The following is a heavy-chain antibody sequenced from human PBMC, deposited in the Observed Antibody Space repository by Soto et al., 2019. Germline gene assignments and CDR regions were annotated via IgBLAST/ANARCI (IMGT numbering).Heavy chain of an antibody. CDR3: ARDLGEVSAL. CDR1: GFIFSGST. D-gene: IGHD3-10*01. V-gene: IGHV3-21*01. J-gene: IGHJ4*02. CDR2: ISSSSSYI. Sequence: EVQLVESGGGLVKPGGSLRLSCAASGFIFSGSTMTWVRQAPGKGLEWVSSISSSSSYIYYADSVKGRFTISRDNAKNSLYLQMNSLRAEDTALYYCARDLGEVSALWGQGTLVTVSS.